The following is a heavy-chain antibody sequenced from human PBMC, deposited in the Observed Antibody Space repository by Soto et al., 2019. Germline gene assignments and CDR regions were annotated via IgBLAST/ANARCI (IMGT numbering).Heavy chain of an antibody. CDR1: GFSLSNSGVG. Sequence: QITLKESGPPLVEPTQTLTLTCSFSGFSLSNSGVGVGWFRQAPGKALECLGIIYWDNDRPYHPSLKARLSITADTSKNTGVVTRTYVEHVDTSTYYCAHGVHYSVSCDVGWLDSWGQGTPVTVS. D-gene: IGHD2-21*01. CDR2: IYWDNDR. CDR3: AHGVHYSVSCDVGWLDS. V-gene: IGHV2-5*02. J-gene: IGHJ5*01.